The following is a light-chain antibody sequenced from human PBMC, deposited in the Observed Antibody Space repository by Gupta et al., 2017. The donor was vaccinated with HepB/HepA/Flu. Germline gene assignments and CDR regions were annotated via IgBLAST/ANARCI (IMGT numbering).Light chain of an antibody. J-gene: IGKJ3*01. Sequence: IQMTQSPSSLSASVGDRVTITCRTSQAINKFVNWYQQKPGKAPNLLISDASTLQSGVPSRFSGSGSGTNFTLTISSLQPGDFATYYCQQSYSTPFTFGPGTKVDIK. CDR3: QQSYSTPFT. CDR1: QAINKF. V-gene: IGKV1-39*01. CDR2: DAS.